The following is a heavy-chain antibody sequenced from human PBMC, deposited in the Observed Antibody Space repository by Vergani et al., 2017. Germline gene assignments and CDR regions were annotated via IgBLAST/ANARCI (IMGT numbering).Heavy chain of an antibody. D-gene: IGHD3-16*01. V-gene: IGHV4-39*02. CDR2: IYNSGNG. J-gene: IGHJ2*01. CDR3: ASEKYYSDRTSHFRGKYFDV. Sequence: QMQLQESGPGLVTASETLSLTCTVSGDSIISRSYYWGWIRPPPGKGLEWIGSIYNSGNGDSSSSLKSRVTIAANMSKNHFSLRLTSVTAADTAVYYCASEKYYSDRTSHFRGKYFDVWGRGTLVTVPS. CDR1: GDSIISRSYY.